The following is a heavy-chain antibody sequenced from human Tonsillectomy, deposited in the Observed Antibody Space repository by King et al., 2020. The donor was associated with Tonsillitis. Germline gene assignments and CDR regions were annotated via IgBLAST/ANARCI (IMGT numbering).Heavy chain of an antibody. CDR2: ITGGGEST. D-gene: IGHD3-22*01. J-gene: IGHJ4*02. Sequence: VQLVESGGGLVQPGGSLRLSCAASGFSFSSYTMNWVRQAPGRGLEWGSGITGGGESTYYADSVQGRFTISRDNSKNTVFLQMNSLRPEDTATYFCAKDHGVGSGSSPFDYWGQGSLVIVAS. CDR1: GFSFSSYT. V-gene: IGHV3-23*04. CDR3: AKDHGVGSGSSPFDY.